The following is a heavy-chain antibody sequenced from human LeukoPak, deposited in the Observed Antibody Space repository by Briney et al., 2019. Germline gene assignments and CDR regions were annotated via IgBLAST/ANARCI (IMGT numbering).Heavy chain of an antibody. CDR3: AKGTYTAMVYFDY. J-gene: IGHJ4*02. D-gene: IGHD5-18*01. CDR2: ISYDGSNK. Sequence: GGSLRLSCAASGFTFSSYGMHWVRQAPGKGLEWVAVISYDGSNKYYADSVKGRFTISRDNSKNTLCLQMNSLRAEDTAVYYCAKGTYTAMVYFDYWGQGTLVTVSS. CDR1: GFTFSSYG. V-gene: IGHV3-30*18.